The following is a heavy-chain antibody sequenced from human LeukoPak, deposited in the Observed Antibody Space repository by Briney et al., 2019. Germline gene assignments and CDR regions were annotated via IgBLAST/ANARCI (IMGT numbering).Heavy chain of an antibody. J-gene: IGHJ4*02. CDR2: ITASGGNT. CDR3: AKGNGYSYGRYYFDY. D-gene: IGHD5-18*01. Sequence: GGSLRLSCAASGFTFSSYGVGWVRQAPGKGLEWVSAITASGGNTYYADSVKGRFTISRDNSKNTLYLQVNSLRAEDTAVYYCAKGNGYSYGRYYFDYWGQGTLVTVSS. V-gene: IGHV3-23*01. CDR1: GFTFSSYG.